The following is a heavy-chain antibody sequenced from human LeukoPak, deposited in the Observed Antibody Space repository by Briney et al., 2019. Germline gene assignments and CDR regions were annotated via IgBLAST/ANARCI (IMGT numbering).Heavy chain of an antibody. CDR1: GFPFSGSA. V-gene: IGHV3-73*01. CDR3: TTKGYCSGSSCYSRGDY. Sequence: PGGSLRLSCAPSGFPFSGSAMHRSREASAKAKEGVDRIRSKSNSYAPAYAAWVKGRFTISRDNSKSTAYLQMNSLKTEDTAVDYCTTKGYCSGSSCYSRGDYWGQGILVTVSS. J-gene: IGHJ4*01. CDR2: IRSKSNSYAP. D-gene: IGHD2-15*01.